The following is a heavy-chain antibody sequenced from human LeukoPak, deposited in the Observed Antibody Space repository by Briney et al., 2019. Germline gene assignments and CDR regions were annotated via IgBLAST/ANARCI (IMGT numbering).Heavy chain of an antibody. Sequence: GGSLRLSCAASGFTVSSNYMSWVRQAPGKGLEWVSVIYSGGSTYYADSVKGRFTISRDNSKNTLYLQMNSLRAEDTAVYYCARDRYVVNNWFDPWGQGTLVTVSS. CDR1: GFTVSSNY. CDR2: IYSGGST. V-gene: IGHV3-53*01. D-gene: IGHD3-9*01. CDR3: ARDRYVVNNWFDP. J-gene: IGHJ5*02.